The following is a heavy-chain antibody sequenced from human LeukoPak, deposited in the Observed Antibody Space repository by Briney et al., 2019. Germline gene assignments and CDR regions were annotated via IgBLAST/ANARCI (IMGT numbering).Heavy chain of an antibody. V-gene: IGHV1-2*02. CDR1: GYTFTGYY. Sequence: ASVKVSCKAYGYTFTGYYMHWVRQAPGQGLEWMGWINPNSGGTNYAQKFQGRVTMTRDTSISTAYMELSRLRSDDTAVYYCARVIVVVPAAIGSYWGDYYYMDVWGKGTTVTVSS. CDR2: INPNSGGT. D-gene: IGHD2-2*02. J-gene: IGHJ6*03. CDR3: ARVIVVVPAAIGSYWGDYYYMDV.